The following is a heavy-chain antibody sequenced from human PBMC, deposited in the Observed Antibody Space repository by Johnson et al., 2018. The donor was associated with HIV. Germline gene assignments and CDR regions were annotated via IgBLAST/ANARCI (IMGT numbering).Heavy chain of an antibody. CDR3: ARSRPYEGVPAATGAFDI. CDR1: GFTFSSYP. J-gene: IGHJ3*02. Sequence: VQLVESGGGVVQPGRSLRLSCAASGFTFSSYPMHWVRQAPGKGLEWVSVISGSGGSTYYAASVKGRFTISRDNSKNTLFLQMNSLRAEDTALYYCARSRPYEGVPAATGAFDIWGQGTMVTVSS. V-gene: IGHV3-23*04. CDR2: ISGSGGST. D-gene: IGHD2-2*01.